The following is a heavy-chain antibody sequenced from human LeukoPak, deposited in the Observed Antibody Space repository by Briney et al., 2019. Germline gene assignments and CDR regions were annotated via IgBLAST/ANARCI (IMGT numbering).Heavy chain of an antibody. CDR3: ARDRSRMVRGIDALDL. CDR1: GFTFNDCY. J-gene: IGHJ3*01. V-gene: IGHV3-11*01. D-gene: IGHD3-10*01. Sequence: GGSLRLSCAASGFTFNDCYMNWIRQAPGKGLEWVSYISSSGSTRYYADSLKGRFTISRDNAGNSLYLQMDSLGADDTAVYYCARDRSRMVRGIDALDLWGQGTMVTVSS. CDR2: ISSSGSTR.